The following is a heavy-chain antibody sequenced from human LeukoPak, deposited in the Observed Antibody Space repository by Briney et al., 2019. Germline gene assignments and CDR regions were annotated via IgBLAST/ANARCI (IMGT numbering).Heavy chain of an antibody. J-gene: IGHJ4*02. V-gene: IGHV3-33*06. CDR1: GFTFSSYG. CDR3: AKFRELAYNYKYFDS. D-gene: IGHD5-24*01. Sequence: PGGSLRLSCAASGFTFSSYGMHWVRQAPGKGLEWVALIWYDGNNKYYADSVKGRFTISRDNSKNTLYLQLNSLRVEDTALYYCAKFRELAYNYKYFDSWGQGTLVTV. CDR2: IWYDGNNK.